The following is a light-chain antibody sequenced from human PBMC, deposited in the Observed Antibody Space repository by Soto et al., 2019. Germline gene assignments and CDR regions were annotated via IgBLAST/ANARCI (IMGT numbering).Light chain of an antibody. CDR2: DVS. CDR3: CSYAGSYTVV. CDR1: SSDVGGYNY. Sequence: QSVLTQPPSASGSPGQSVTISCTGTSSDVGGYNYVSWYQQHPGKAPKLMIYDVSKRPSGVPDRFSGSKSGNTASLTISGLQAEDEADYYCCSYAGSYTVVFGGGTKLTVL. J-gene: IGLJ2*01. V-gene: IGLV2-11*01.